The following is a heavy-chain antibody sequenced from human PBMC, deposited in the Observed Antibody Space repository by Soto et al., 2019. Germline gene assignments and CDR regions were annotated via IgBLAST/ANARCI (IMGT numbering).Heavy chain of an antibody. D-gene: IGHD5-12*01. CDR3: ARSLATRMNDGFDI. V-gene: IGHV3-11*06. CDR2: SSSTTNYT. CDR1: GFALSDYY. J-gene: IGHJ3*02. Sequence: PGGSLRLSCAASGFALSDYYMSWIRQAPGKGLEWVSYSSSTTNYTSYADSVKGRFIISRDNVRNSLYLEMNSLRAEDAAVYYCARSLATRMNDGFDIWGQGTMVTVSS.